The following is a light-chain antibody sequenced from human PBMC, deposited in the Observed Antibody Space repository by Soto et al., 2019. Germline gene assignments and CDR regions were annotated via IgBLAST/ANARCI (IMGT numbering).Light chain of an antibody. CDR3: ETCDSNTHV. J-gene: IGLJ1*01. CDR2: LEGSGSF. Sequence: QPVLTQSSSASASLGSSVRLTCTLSSGHSSYIIAWHQQQPGKAPRYLMNLEGSGSFNKGSGVPDRFSSSSSGADRYLTIANLQSEDEADYYCETCDSNTHVFGTGTKLTVL. V-gene: IGLV4-60*03. CDR1: SGHSSYI.